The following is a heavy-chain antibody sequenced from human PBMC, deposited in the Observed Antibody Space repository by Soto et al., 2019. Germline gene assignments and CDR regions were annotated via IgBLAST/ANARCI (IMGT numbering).Heavy chain of an antibody. CDR1: GFSISTHA. CDR2: FSGRSGDT. V-gene: IGHV3-23*01. CDR3: ARDSSAWPNYFDS. D-gene: IGHD6-19*01. J-gene: IGHJ4*02. Sequence: PGGSLRLSCVASGFSISTHALTWVRQAPGKGLEWVSSFSGRSGDTYYAASVKGRFTISGDSSKNTVILQMNNLRADDTALYYCARDSSAWPNYFDSWGQGXQVTVSS.